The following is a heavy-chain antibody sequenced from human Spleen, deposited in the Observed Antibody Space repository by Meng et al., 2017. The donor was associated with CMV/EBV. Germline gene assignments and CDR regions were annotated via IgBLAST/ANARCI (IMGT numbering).Heavy chain of an antibody. CDR3: ARNTYRYFDY. V-gene: IGHV4-31*03. CDR2: IYYSGST. D-gene: IGHD2-21*01. Sequence: SETLSLTCTVSGGSISSGGYHWSWIRQHPGKGLEWIGYIYYSGSTYYNPSLKSRVTISVDTSKNQFSLKLSSVTAADTAVYYCARNTYRYFDYWGQGTLVTVSS. J-gene: IGHJ4*02. CDR1: GGSISSGGYH.